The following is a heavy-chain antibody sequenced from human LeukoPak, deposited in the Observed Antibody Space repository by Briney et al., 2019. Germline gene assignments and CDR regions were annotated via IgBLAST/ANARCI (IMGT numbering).Heavy chain of an antibody. CDR2: INHSGST. D-gene: IGHD3-9*01. Sequence: PSETLSLTCAVYGGSFSGYYWSWIRQPPGKGLEWIGEINHSGSTNYNPSLKSRVTISVDTSKNQFSLKLSSVTAADTAVYYCARGYMIAHILTGYWGPGFDYWGQGTLVTVSS. CDR3: ARGYMIAHILTGYWGPGFDY. J-gene: IGHJ4*02. CDR1: GGSFSGYY. V-gene: IGHV4-34*01.